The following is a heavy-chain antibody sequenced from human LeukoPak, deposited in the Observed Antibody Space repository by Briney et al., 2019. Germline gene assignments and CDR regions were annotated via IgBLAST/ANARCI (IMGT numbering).Heavy chain of an antibody. CDR1: GYTLTGYY. J-gene: IGHJ6*03. CDR3: ARGPDFSMVRGLTGFYYYMDV. Sequence: ASVKVSCKASGYTLTGYYMHWVRQAPGQGLGWMGWIKPNSGGTKYAQKFKGRVTMTRDTSISTVYMELSRLRSDDTAVYYCARGPDFSMVRGLTGFYYYMDVWGKGTTVTVSS. CDR2: IKPNSGGT. D-gene: IGHD3-10*01. V-gene: IGHV1-2*02.